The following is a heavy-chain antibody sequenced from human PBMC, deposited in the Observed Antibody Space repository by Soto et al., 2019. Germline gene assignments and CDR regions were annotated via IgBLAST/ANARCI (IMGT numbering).Heavy chain of an antibody. Sequence: QVQLVQSGAEVKKPGASVKVSCKASGYTFTSYDINWVRQATGKGLEWMGWMNPNSGNTGYAQKFQGRVTMTRNTSISTAYMELSSLRSEDTAVYYCARVGTIAARGDYYYYGMDVLGQGNTVTVSS. D-gene: IGHD6-6*01. V-gene: IGHV1-8*01. CDR1: GYTFTSYD. CDR3: ARVGTIAARGDYYYYGMDV. CDR2: MNPNSGNT. J-gene: IGHJ6*02.